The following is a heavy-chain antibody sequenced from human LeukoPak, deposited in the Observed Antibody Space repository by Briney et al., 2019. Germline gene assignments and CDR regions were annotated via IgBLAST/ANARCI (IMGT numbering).Heavy chain of an antibody. CDR3: ARTDTSGWSRPLDC. CDR2: ISSDGSNK. V-gene: IGHV3-30-3*01. CDR1: GFTFSRYA. D-gene: IGHD6-19*01. Sequence: HTGKSLRLSCAASGFTFSRYALHRVRQAPGKGLEWVAVISSDGSNKYYAGSVEGRFTISRDNYNNTLLLQMNSLRAEDTAVYYCARTDTSGWSRPLDCWGQGTLVTVSS. J-gene: IGHJ4*02.